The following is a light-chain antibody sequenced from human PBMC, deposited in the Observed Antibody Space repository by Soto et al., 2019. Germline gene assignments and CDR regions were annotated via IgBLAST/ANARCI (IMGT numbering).Light chain of an antibody. Sequence: EIVLTQSPGTLSLSPGERATLSCRASQSVSSSYLAWYQQKPGQAPRLLIYGASSRATGIPDRFSGSGSGTDFTLTISRLQHEDSAVYSCRQYASSPTFGGGTNVEIK. CDR1: QSVSSSY. V-gene: IGKV3-20*01. CDR3: RQYASSPT. CDR2: GAS. J-gene: IGKJ4*01.